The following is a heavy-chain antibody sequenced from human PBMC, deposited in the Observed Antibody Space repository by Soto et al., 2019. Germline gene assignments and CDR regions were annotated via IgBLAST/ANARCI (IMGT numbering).Heavy chain of an antibody. CDR2: IYTSGST. J-gene: IGHJ6*02. CDR1: GGSISSYY. V-gene: IGHV4-4*07. D-gene: IGHD3-3*01. Sequence: SETLSLTCTVSGGSISSYYWSWIRQPAGKGLEWIGRIYTSGSTNYNPSLKSRVTMSVDTSKNQFSLKLSSVTAEDTAVYYCARDQSEFYDFWSGYTLMAHPSYYGMDVWGQGTTVTVSS. CDR3: ARDQSEFYDFWSGYTLMAHPSYYGMDV.